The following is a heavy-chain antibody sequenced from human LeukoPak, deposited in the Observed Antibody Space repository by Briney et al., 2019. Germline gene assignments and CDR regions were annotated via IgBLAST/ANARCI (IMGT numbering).Heavy chain of an antibody. CDR3: ARTSEWLRFYWGLQTRLGHFDY. V-gene: IGHV4-34*01. D-gene: IGHD5-12*01. CDR2: INHSGST. J-gene: IGHJ4*02. Sequence: SETLSLTCAVYGGSFSGYYWSWIRQPPGKGLEWIGEINHSGSTNYNPSLKSRVTISVDTSKNQFSLKLSSVTAADTAVYCCARTSEWLRFYWGLQTRLGHFDYWGQGTLVTVSS. CDR1: GGSFSGYY.